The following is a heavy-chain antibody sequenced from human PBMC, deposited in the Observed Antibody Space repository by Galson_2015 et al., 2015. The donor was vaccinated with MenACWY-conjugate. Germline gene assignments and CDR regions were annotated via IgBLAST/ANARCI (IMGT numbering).Heavy chain of an antibody. CDR2: ISATSATI. J-gene: IGHJ5*02. CDR3: ARTAGSVPP. V-gene: IGHV3-21*01. CDR1: GFTFRSFS. Sequence: LRLSCAASGFTFRSFSMNWVRQAPGKGLEWVSSISATSATIYYADSVKGRFTISRDNAKNSLYLQMNSLRAEDTAVYYCARTAGSVPPWGLGTLVTVSS. D-gene: IGHD6-13*01.